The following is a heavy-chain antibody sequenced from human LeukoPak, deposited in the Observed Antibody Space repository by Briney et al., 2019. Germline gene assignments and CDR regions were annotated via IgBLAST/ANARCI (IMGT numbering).Heavy chain of an antibody. J-gene: IGHJ5*02. CDR1: GFTFTNYA. D-gene: IGHD4-17*01. Sequence: ASVKVSCKASGFTFTNYAMNWVRQAPGQGLEWMGWINTNTGNLTYAQGFTGRFVFSLDTSVSTAYLQISSLKAEDTAVYYCARDRWAVTNERTWFDPWGQGTLVTVSS. CDR2: INTNTGNL. V-gene: IGHV7-4-1*02. CDR3: ARDRWAVTNERTWFDP.